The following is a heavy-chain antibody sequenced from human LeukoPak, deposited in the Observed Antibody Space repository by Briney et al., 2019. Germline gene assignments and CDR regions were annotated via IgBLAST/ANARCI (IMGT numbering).Heavy chain of an antibody. D-gene: IGHD3-22*01. CDR2: ISAYNGNT. CDR1: GYTFTSYD. Sequence: GASVKVSCKASGYTFTSYDINWVRQAPGQGLEWMGWISAYNGNTNYGQKLQGRVTMTTDTSTSTAYMELRSLRSDDTAVYYCARTPRAYVSDYYDSSATRWFDPWGQGTLVTVSS. V-gene: IGHV1-18*01. J-gene: IGHJ5*02. CDR3: ARTPRAYVSDYYDSSATRWFDP.